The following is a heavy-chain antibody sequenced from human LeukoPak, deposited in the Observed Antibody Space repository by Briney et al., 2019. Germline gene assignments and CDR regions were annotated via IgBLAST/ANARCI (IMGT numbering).Heavy chain of an antibody. D-gene: IGHD2-15*01. Sequence: GSLRLSCAASGFTFGSYSMNWVRQAPGKGLEWLSYMSSSGRIIYYADSVKGRFTISRDNAKNSLYLQMNSLRAEDTAVYYCAREGRDIVADTVVVVAAYFDYWGQGTLVTVSS. CDR2: MSSSGRII. J-gene: IGHJ4*02. V-gene: IGHV3-48*04. CDR3: AREGRDIVADTVVVVAAYFDY. CDR1: GFTFGSYS.